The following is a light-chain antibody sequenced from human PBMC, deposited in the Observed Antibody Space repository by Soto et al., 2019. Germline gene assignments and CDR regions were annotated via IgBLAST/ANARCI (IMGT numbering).Light chain of an antibody. CDR3: SSYTSSNTLVV. CDR2: DVH. J-gene: IGLJ1*01. Sequence: QSALTQPPSASGSPGQSITISCTGSRDDVGGYNYVSWYQQHPGKAPKLIIYDVHKRPSGVPDRFSGSKSDNTASLTVSGLQTEDEADYYCSSYTSSNTLVVFGTGTKLTVL. CDR1: RDDVGGYNY. V-gene: IGLV2-8*01.